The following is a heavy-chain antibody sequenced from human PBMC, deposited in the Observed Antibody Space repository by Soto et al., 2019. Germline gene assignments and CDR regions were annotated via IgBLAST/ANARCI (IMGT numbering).Heavy chain of an antibody. CDR1: GGSISSYY. J-gene: IGHJ6*04. CDR3: ARRDADV. Sequence: SETLSLTCTVSGGSISSYYWSWIRQPPGKGLEWIGYIYYSGSNYYNPSLKSRVTISVDTSKNQFSLKLSSVTAADTAVYYCARRDADVWGKGTTVTVSS. V-gene: IGHV4-59*08. CDR2: IYYSGSN.